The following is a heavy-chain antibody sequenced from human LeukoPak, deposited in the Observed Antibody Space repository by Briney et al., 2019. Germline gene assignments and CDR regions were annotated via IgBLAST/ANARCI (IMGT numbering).Heavy chain of an antibody. CDR1: GYTFTEFY. Sequence: ASVKVSCKTSGYTFTEFYIHWVRQVSGQGLEWMGWINPTSGGTNYAQKFQGRVTMTRDTSISTAYMDLSRLTSDDTAVFYCVRFSGSPNFDSWGQGTLVTVSS. CDR3: VRFSGSPNFDS. V-gene: IGHV1-2*02. CDR2: INPTSGGT. D-gene: IGHD1-26*01. J-gene: IGHJ4*02.